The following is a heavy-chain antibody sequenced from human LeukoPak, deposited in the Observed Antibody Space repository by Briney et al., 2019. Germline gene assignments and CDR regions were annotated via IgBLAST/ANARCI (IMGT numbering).Heavy chain of an antibody. J-gene: IGHJ5*02. D-gene: IGHD2-2*01. CDR1: GYTFTSYG. V-gene: IGHV1-18*01. CDR3: ARDPCRSTSCYENWFDP. Sequence: GASVKVSCKASGYTFTSYGISWVRQAPGQGLEGMGWSSAYNGNTNYAPKLQGRVTMTTDTSTSTAYMELRSLRSDDTAVYYCARDPCRSTSCYENWFDPWGQGTLVTVSS. CDR2: SSAYNGNT.